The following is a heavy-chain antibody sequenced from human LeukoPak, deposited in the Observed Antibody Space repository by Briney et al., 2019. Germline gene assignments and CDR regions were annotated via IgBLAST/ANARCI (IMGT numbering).Heavy chain of an antibody. D-gene: IGHD3-16*01. Sequence: GGSLRLSCAASGFTFSSYSMNWVRQAPGKGLEWVSYISSSSSTIYYADSVKGRFTISRDNSKNTLYLQMNSLRSENTAVYYCAKGGRLVDYWGQGTLVTVSS. J-gene: IGHJ4*02. V-gene: IGHV3-48*01. CDR3: AKGGRLVDY. CDR1: GFTFSSYS. CDR2: ISSSSSTI.